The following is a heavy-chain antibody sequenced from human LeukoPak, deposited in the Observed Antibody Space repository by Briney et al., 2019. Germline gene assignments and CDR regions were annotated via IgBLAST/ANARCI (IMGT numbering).Heavy chain of an antibody. CDR2: INHSGST. D-gene: IGHD2-2*01. J-gene: IGHJ6*02. CDR1: GGSFSGYY. V-gene: IGHV4-34*01. CDR3: ARGSSYCSSTSCYYYYYGMDV. Sequence: SETLSLTCAVYGGSFSGYYWSWIRQPPGKGLEWIGEINHSGSTNYNPSLKSRVTISVDTSKNQFSLNLSSVTAADTAVYYCARGSSYCSSTSCYYYYYGMDVWGQGTTVTVSS.